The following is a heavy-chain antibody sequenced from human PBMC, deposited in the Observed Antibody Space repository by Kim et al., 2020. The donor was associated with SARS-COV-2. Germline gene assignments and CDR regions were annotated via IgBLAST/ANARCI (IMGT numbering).Heavy chain of an antibody. CDR2: ISSSGSTI. CDR1: GFTFSDYY. V-gene: IGHV3-11*04. CDR3: AAGYGSGSPSAFAF. D-gene: IGHD3-10*01. Sequence: GGSLRLSCAASGFTFSDYYMSWIRQAPGKRLEWVSYISSSGSTIYYADSVKGRFTISRDNAKNSLYLQMNSLRAEDTAVYYCAAGYGSGSPSAFAFWGQGTMVTVSS. J-gene: IGHJ3*01.